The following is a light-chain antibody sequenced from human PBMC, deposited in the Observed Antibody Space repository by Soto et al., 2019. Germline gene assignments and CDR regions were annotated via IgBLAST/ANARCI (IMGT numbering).Light chain of an antibody. J-gene: IGLJ2*01. CDR2: EVT. Sequence: QSALTQPASVSGSPGQSITISCTGTSSDIGDYDYVSWYQQHPGKAPKLMVYEVTNRPSGVSNRFSGSKSGNTVSLTISGLKAEDEATYYCSSYTSTTTLVLFGVETQVTV. CDR1: SSDIGDYDY. V-gene: IGLV2-14*01. CDR3: SSYTSTTTLVL.